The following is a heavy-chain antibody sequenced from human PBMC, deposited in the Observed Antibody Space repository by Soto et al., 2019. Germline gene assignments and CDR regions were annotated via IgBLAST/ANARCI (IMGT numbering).Heavy chain of an antibody. D-gene: IGHD2-2*01. CDR2: IYYSGST. Sequence: PSETLSLTCTVSGDSISSSYWSCIRQPPGKGLEWIGNIYYSGSTNYNPSLKNRVTISVDTSKTQFSLKLISVTAADTAVYYCARDGVYCSSSTCLGFFDSCGQGTLVTVST. CDR3: ARDGVYCSSSTCLGFFDS. V-gene: IGHV4-59*01. J-gene: IGHJ4*01. CDR1: GDSISSSY.